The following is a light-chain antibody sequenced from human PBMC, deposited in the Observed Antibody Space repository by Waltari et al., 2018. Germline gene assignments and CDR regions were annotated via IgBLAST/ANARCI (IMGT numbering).Light chain of an antibody. CDR1: QSVGRH. CDR2: DAS. CDR3: QQRSTWPSVT. V-gene: IGKV3-11*01. J-gene: IGKJ4*01. Sequence: EIVLTQSPATLSLSPGERATVSRRASQSVGRHLAWYQQKAGQAPRLLIYDASNRAADTPARFSGSGSGTDFTLTISSLEPEDFAVYYCQQRSTWPSVTFGGGTKVELK.